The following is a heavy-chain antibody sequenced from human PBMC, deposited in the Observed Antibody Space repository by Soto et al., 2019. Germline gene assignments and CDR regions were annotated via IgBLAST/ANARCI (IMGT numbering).Heavy chain of an antibody. D-gene: IGHD2-15*01. J-gene: IGHJ4*02. CDR1: GFRFTNYW. CDR2: IYPADSDT. V-gene: IGHV5-51*01. Sequence: LGESLKISCKGSGFRFTNYWIGWVRQMPGKGLEWMGMIYPADSDTRYSPSFQGQVTISADKSISTAYLQWSSLKASDTAMYFCARKNGGNIVDYWGQGTLVTVSS. CDR3: ARKNGGNIVDY.